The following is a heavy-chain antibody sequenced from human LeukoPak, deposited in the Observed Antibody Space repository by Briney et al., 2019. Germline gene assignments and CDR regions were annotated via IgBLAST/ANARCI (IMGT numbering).Heavy chain of an antibody. CDR2: ISSSGKTM. CDR1: GFTFSAYP. D-gene: IGHD4-23*01. CDR3: AREGPVVRGSEVDY. V-gene: IGHV3-48*02. J-gene: IGHJ4*02. Sequence: GGSLRLSCAASGFTFSAYPMNWVRQAPGKGLEWVSYISSSGKTMYYADSVKGRFAISRDNAKNSLYLQLNSLRDEDTAVYYRAREGPVVRGSEVDYWGQGTLVTVSS.